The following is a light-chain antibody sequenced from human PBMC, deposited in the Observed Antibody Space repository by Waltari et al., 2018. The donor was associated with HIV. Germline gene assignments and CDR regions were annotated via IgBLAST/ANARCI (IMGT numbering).Light chain of an antibody. CDR1: HSHVRSYNI. CDR2: EGS. J-gene: IGLJ2*01. CDR3: CSYAGSSTSVVV. Sequence: QSALTHPASVPGTPGQPIPISCTGTHSHVRSYNIVSWSQQHPGKAPKLMIYEGSKRPSGVSNRFSGSKSGNTASLTISGRQAEDEADYYCCSYAGSSTSVVVFGGGTKLTVL. V-gene: IGLV2-23*01.